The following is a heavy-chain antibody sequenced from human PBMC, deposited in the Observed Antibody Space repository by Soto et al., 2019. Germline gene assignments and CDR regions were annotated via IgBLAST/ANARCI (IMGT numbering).Heavy chain of an antibody. J-gene: IGHJ3*01. CDR2: IYPGDSDT. V-gene: IGHV5-51*01. Sequence: AESLKICWNCFGDSFTDKWVGWVRQMPGKGLEWMGVIYPGDSDTRYSPSFQGQVTISVDKSISTAYLQWSSLKASDTALYFCARRDRSGWFDAFDVWGQGTKVTVSS. D-gene: IGHD6-19*01. CDR3: ARRDRSGWFDAFDV. CDR1: GDSFTDKW.